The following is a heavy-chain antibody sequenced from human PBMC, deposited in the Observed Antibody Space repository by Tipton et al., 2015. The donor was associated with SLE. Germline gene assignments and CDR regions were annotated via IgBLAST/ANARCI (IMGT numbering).Heavy chain of an antibody. CDR1: GFTFSSHG. CDR3: AKDYLVGATGCGY. V-gene: IGHV3-30*02. CDR2: IRYDGSNK. Sequence: SLRLSCAASGFTFSSHGMHWVRQAPGKGLEWVAFIRYDGSNKYYADSVKGRFTISRDNSKNTLYLQMNSLRAEDTAVYYCAKDYLVGATGCGYWGQGTLVTVSS. J-gene: IGHJ4*02. D-gene: IGHD1-26*01.